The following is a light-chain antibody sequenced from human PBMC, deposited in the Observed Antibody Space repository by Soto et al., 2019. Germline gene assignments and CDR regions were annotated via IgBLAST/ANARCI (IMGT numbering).Light chain of an antibody. J-gene: IGLJ3*02. Sequence: QSALTQPAAVSGSPGQSITISCTGTSSDVGIYNLVSWYQQHPGKAPKLMIYEVNKRASGVSNRFSGSKSGNTASLTISGLQAEDEADYYCCSYAGSSTWVFGGGTKLTV. CDR1: SSDVGIYNL. V-gene: IGLV2-23*02. CDR3: CSYAGSSTWV. CDR2: EVN.